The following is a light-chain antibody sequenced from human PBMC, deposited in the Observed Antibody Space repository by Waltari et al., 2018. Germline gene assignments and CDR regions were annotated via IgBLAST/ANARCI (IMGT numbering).Light chain of an antibody. V-gene: IGKV3-11*01. CDR3: QQRSTWPSIT. CDR1: QSVNTN. J-gene: IGKJ5*01. CDR2: DAS. Sequence: EIVLTQSPATLSLSPGDRGTLSCRASQSVNTNLAWYQQKPGQAPRLLINDASNRATGIPARFSGSGSGTDFTLTISSLEREDFAVYYCQQRSTWPSITFGQGTRLEIK.